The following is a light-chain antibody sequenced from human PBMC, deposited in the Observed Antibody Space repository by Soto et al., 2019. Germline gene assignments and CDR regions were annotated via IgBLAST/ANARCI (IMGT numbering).Light chain of an antibody. V-gene: IGKV1-5*03. Sequence: DYQVTRSPSTLSASVGDRVTITCRASQNIYTWLAWYQQKPGIAPKLLIHKASTLESGVPSRFSGSGYGTEFTLTISGLQPEDSATYYCQQYERYSTFGQGTKVEIK. CDR2: KAS. CDR1: QNIYTW. J-gene: IGKJ1*01. CDR3: QQYERYST.